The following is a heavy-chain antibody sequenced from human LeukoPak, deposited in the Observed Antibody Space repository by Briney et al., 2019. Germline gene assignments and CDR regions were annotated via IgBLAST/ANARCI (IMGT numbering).Heavy chain of an antibody. CDR3: ARVQFYDILTGDYPAFDY. CDR2: IYYSGST. V-gene: IGHV4-39*07. D-gene: IGHD3-9*01. Sequence: SETLSLTCTVSGGSISSSSYYWGWIRQPPGKGLEWIGSIYYSGSTYYNPSLKSRVTISVDTSKNQISLKLSSVTAADTAVYYCARVQFYDILTGDYPAFDYWGQGTLVTVSS. CDR1: GGSISSSSYY. J-gene: IGHJ4*02.